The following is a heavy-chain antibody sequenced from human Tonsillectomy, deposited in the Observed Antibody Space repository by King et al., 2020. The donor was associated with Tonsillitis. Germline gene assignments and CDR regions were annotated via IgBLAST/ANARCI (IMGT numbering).Heavy chain of an antibody. D-gene: IGHD3-22*01. V-gene: IGHV1-46*01. CDR2: INPSGGST. Sequence: QLVQSGAEVKKPGASVKVSCKASGYTFTSYYVHRVRQAPGQGLEWMGIINPSGGSTSYAQKFQGRVTMTRDTSTSTVYMELSSLRSEDTAVYYCAGGQYYYDSSGYHDAFDIWGQGTMVTVSS. J-gene: IGHJ3*02. CDR3: AGGQYYYDSSGYHDAFDI. CDR1: GYTFTSYY.